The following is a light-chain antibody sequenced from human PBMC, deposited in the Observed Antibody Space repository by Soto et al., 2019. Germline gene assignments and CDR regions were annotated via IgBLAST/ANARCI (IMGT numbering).Light chain of an antibody. J-gene: IGLJ1*01. CDR1: SSDVGGYNC. CDR3: SSYTSRTTLDV. CDR2: DVS. V-gene: IGLV2-14*01. Sequence: QSALTQPASVSGSPGQSITISCTGTSSDVGGYNCVSWYQQHPGKAPKLMIYDVSNRPSGVSNRFSGSKSGNTASLTISGLQAEDEADYYCSSYTSRTTLDVFGTGTKLTV.